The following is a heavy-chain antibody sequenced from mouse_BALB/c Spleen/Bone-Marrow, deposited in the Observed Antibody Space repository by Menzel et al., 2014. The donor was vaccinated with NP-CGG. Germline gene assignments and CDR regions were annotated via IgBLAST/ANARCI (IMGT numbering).Heavy chain of an antibody. J-gene: IGHJ4*01. D-gene: IGHD1-1*01. Sequence: EVLLQQSGPELVKPGASVKIPCKASGYTFTDYNMDWVKQSHGKSLEWIGDINPNNGGTIYNQKFKGKATLTVDKSSSTAYMELRSLTSEDTAVYYRAIYYYGSSYAMDYWGQGTSVTVSS. CDR2: INPNNGGT. CDR3: AIYYYGSSYAMDY. V-gene: IGHV1-18*01. CDR1: GYTFTDYN.